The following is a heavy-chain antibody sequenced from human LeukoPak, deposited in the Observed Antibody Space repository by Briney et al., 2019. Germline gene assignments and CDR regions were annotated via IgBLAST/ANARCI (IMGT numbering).Heavy chain of an antibody. D-gene: IGHD3-3*01. J-gene: IGHJ5*02. CDR3: ARVWEFGVVIRPYYNWLDP. V-gene: IGHV4-39*01. Sequence: SETLSLTCTVSGGSISSNDYYWGWIRQPPGKRLEWIGSIYYSGSTYYNPSLKSRVTISVDTSKNQFSLKLSSVTAADTAVYYCARVWEFGVVIRPYYNWLDPWGQGTLVTVSS. CDR2: IYYSGST. CDR1: GGSISSNDYY.